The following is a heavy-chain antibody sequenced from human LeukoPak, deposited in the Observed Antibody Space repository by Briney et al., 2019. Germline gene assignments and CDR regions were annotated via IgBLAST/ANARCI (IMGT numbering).Heavy chain of an antibody. CDR2: INHSGST. D-gene: IGHD6-6*01. J-gene: IGHJ4*02. CDR1: GGSFSGYY. V-gene: IGHV4-34*01. Sequence: SETLSLTCAVYGGSFSGYYWSWIRQPPGKGLEWTGEINHSGSTNYNPSLKSRVTISVDTSKNQFSLKLSSVTAADTAVYYCARTARFGSSSAYWGQGTLVTVSS. CDR3: ARTARFGSSSAY.